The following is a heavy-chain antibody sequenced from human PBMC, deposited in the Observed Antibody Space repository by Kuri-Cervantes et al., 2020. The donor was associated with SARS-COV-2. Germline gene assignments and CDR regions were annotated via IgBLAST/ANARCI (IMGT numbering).Heavy chain of an antibody. J-gene: IGHJ5*02. Sequence: ASVKVSCKASGYTFTGYYMHWVRQAPGQGLEWMGWINPNRGGTNYAQKFQGRVTMTRDTSISTAYMELSRLRSDDTAVYYCAGGRQVRLRFLEWLFEWFDPWGQGTLVTVSS. V-gene: IGHV1-2*02. CDR3: AGGRQVRLRFLEWLFEWFDP. CDR2: INPNRGGT. CDR1: GYTFTGYY. D-gene: IGHD3-3*01.